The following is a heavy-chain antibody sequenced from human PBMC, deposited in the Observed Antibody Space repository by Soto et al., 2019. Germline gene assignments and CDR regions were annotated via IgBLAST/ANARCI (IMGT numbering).Heavy chain of an antibody. Sequence: EVQLVESGGGLVKPGGPLRLSCAASGFTFSSYSMNWVRQAPGKGLEWVSSISSSSSYIYYADSVKGRFTISRDNAKNSLYLQMNSLRAADTAVYHCASGRRSSSWCPSRDVFGRCEPYYYYGMDVWGQGTTVTVSS. V-gene: IGHV3-21*01. CDR2: ISSSSSYI. CDR3: ASGRRSSSWCPSRDVFGRCEPYYYYGMDV. CDR1: GFTFSSYS. D-gene: IGHD6-13*01. J-gene: IGHJ6*02.